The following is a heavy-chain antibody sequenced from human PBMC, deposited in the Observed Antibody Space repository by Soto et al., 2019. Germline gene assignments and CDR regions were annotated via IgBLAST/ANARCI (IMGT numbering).Heavy chain of an antibody. J-gene: IGHJ5*02. V-gene: IGHV1-46*01. CDR3: ARSSGGNFGIIIEGSNWFDP. CDR2: INPHGGST. D-gene: IGHD3-3*01. Sequence: ASVKVSCKAPGDTFTSYYLNWVRQAPGQGLEWMGVINPHGGSTKYAQKFQGRITMTRDTSRSTVYMELSSLRSDDTAIYYCARSSGGNFGIIIEGSNWFDPWGQGTRVTVSS. CDR1: GDTFTSYY.